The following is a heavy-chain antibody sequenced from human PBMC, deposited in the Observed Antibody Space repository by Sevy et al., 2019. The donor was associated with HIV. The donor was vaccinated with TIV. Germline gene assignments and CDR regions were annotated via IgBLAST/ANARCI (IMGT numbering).Heavy chain of an antibody. CDR2: VYFSGGI. V-gene: IGHV4-30-2*01. Sequence: SETLSLTCEVSGDSMNSATYSWSWIRQPPGGGLEWIGYVYFSGGIYYNPSLESRVTISVDRSRNDFSLKLTSVTSADTAVYYCARAEAFGLLKNVFDLWVQGTTVTVSS. CDR1: GDSMNSATYS. CDR3: ARAEAFGLLKNVFDL. D-gene: IGHD2-21*01. J-gene: IGHJ3*01.